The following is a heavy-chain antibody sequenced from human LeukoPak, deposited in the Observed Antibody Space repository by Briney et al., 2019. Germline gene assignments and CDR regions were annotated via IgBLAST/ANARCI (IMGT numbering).Heavy chain of an antibody. J-gene: IGHJ4*02. V-gene: IGHV1-2*02. D-gene: IGHD6-19*01. CDR2: INPKSGDT. CDR1: GYTFTGSY. Sequence: ASVKVSCEASGYTFTGSYLHWVRQAPGQGLEWMGWINPKSGDTNYAQKFQGRVTMTRDTSISTAYMELSRLRSDDTGVYYCAKEVAVAAKDCWGQGTLVTVSS. CDR3: AKEVAVAAKDC.